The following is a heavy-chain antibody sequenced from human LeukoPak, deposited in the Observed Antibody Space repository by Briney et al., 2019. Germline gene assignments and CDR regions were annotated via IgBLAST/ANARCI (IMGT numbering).Heavy chain of an antibody. CDR3: ARGGPGGSGSYYNIDY. Sequence: GASVKVSCKASGYTFTGYYMHWVRQAPGQGLEWTGRINPNSGGTNYAQKFQGRVTMTRDTSISTAYMELSRLRSDDTAVYYCARGGPGGSGSYYNIDYRGQGTLVTVSS. J-gene: IGHJ4*02. CDR1: GYTFTGYY. D-gene: IGHD3-10*01. V-gene: IGHV1-2*06. CDR2: INPNSGGT.